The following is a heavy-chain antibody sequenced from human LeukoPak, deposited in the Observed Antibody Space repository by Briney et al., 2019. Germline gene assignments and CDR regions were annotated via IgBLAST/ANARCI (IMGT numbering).Heavy chain of an antibody. CDR3: ARGRVDRQQLDPYYYYYMDV. Sequence: GSLRLSCAASGFTFSSYAMSWVRQPPGKGLEWIGEINHSGSTNYNPSLKSRVTISVDTSKNQFSLKLSSVTAADTAVYYCARGRVDRQQLDPYYYYYMDVWGKGTTVTISS. CDR2: INHSGST. V-gene: IGHV4-34*01. J-gene: IGHJ6*03. D-gene: IGHD6-13*01. CDR1: GFTFSSYA.